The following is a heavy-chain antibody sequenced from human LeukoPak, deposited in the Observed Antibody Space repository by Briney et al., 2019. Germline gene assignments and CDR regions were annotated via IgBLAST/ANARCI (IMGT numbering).Heavy chain of an antibody. CDR1: GGSFSGYF. V-gene: IGHV4-34*01. D-gene: IGHD6-13*01. J-gene: IGHJ5*02. CDR3: ARLRPQQLVLSAKEVNWFDP. CDR2: IHHSGTT. Sequence: SETLSLTCAVYGGSFSGYFWTWIRQPPGKGLEWIGEIHHSGTTNYNPSLKSRVTISVDTSKNQFSLKLSSVTAADTAVYYCARLRPQQLVLSAKEVNWFDPWGQGTLVTVSS.